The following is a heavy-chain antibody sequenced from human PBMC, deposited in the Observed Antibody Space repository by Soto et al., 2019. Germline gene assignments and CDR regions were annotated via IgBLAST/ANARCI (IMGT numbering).Heavy chain of an antibody. D-gene: IGHD2-21*01. V-gene: IGHV3-21*01. Sequence: EVQLVESGGGLVKPGGSLRLSCAASGFTFNTYDMNWVRQAPGKGLEWVSSITTSSAYIYYADSLKGRLPISRDNAKNSLFLQMNSLRAEDTAVYYCVRSGTARLLRHSWFETWGQGTLVTVSS. CDR1: GFTFNTYD. CDR3: VRSGTARLLRHSWFET. CDR2: ITTSSAYI. J-gene: IGHJ5*02.